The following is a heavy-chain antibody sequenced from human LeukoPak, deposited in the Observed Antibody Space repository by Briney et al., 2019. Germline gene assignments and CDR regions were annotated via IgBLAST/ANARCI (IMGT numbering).Heavy chain of an antibody. CDR3: ARDFDSSGRPDY. Sequence: ASVKVSCKASGYTFTTYGISWVRQAPGQGLEWMGWISVYNGGTNYAQKFQGRVTMTTDTSTSTAYMELRSLRSDDTAVYYCARDFDSSGRPDYWGQGTLVTVSS. J-gene: IGHJ4*02. CDR2: ISVYNGGT. V-gene: IGHV1-18*01. D-gene: IGHD3-22*01. CDR1: GYTFTTYG.